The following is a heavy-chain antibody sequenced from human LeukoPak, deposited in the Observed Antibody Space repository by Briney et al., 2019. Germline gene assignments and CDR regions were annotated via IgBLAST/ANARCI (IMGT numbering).Heavy chain of an antibody. Sequence: GGSLRLSCAASGFSFSSYSMHWVRQAPGKGLEWVSSISGRSDGPYYAVSVKGRFTTSRDNSKSTMYLQINNVRAEDAAVYYCAKDPLNYGGHYFDNWGQGTRVTVSS. CDR1: GFSFSSYS. CDR3: AKDPLNYGGHYFDN. J-gene: IGHJ4*02. D-gene: IGHD4-23*01. CDR2: ISGRSDGP. V-gene: IGHV3-23*01.